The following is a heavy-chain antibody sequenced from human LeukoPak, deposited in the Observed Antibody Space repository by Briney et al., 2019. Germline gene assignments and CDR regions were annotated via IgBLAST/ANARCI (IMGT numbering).Heavy chain of an antibody. CDR3: ARDVDYYDSSGYYYVGSGEGIDY. J-gene: IGHJ4*02. CDR2: ISGSGGST. Sequence: GGTLRLSCAASGFTFSSYAMSWVRQAPGKGLEWVSAISGSGGSTYYADSVKGRFTISRDNSKNTLYLQMNSLRAEDTAVYYCARDVDYYDSSGYYYVGSGEGIDYWGQGTLVTVSS. D-gene: IGHD3-22*01. V-gene: IGHV3-23*01. CDR1: GFTFSSYA.